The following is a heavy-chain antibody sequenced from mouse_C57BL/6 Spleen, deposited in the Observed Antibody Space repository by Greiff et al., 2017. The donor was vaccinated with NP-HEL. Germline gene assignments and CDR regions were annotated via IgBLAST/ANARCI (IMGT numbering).Heavy chain of an antibody. CDR2: ISYDGSN. V-gene: IGHV3-6*01. Sequence: EVQLQESGPGLVKPSQSLSLTCSVTGYSITSGYYWNWIRQFPGNKLEWMGYISYDGSNNYNPSLKNRISITRDTSKNQFFLKLNSVTTEDTATYYCARAFDYDVWFAYWGQGTLVTVSA. CDR3: ARAFDYDVWFAY. J-gene: IGHJ3*01. D-gene: IGHD2-4*01. CDR1: GYSITSGYY.